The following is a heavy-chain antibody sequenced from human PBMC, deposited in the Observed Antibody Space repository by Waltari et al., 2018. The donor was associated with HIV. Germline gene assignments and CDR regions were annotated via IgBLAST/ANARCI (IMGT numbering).Heavy chain of an antibody. CDR1: GFNFNHYW. V-gene: IGHV3-7*01. CDR2: IKQDESEK. D-gene: IGHD3-22*01. CDR3: AREALYDSSGYYFDY. Sequence: EVQLVESGGGLVQTGGSLRLSSAASGFNFNHYWRHWDRQAPGKGLEGVANIKQDESEKDYLDSVKGRFTIARDNAKNSLFLQMNSLRAEDTAVYYCAREALYDSSGYYFDYWGQGTLVTVSS. J-gene: IGHJ4*02.